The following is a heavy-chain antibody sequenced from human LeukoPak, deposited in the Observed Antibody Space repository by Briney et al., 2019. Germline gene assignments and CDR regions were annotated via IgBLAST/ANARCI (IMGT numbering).Heavy chain of an antibody. Sequence: KPSETLSLTCTVSGGSISSSSYYWGWIRQPPGKGLEWIGSIYYSGSTYYNPSLKSRVTISVDTSKNQFSLKLSSVTAADTAVFYCARRRGSALRHFDYWGQGTLVTVSS. CDR2: IYYSGST. J-gene: IGHJ4*02. CDR3: ARRRGSALRHFDY. D-gene: IGHD6-19*01. V-gene: IGHV4-39*01. CDR1: GGSISSSSYY.